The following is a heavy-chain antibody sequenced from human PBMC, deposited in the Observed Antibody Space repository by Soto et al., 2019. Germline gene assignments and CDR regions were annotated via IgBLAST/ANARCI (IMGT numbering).Heavy chain of an antibody. CDR1: GFTFSSYA. J-gene: IGHJ5*02. CDR3: AKPGFRYDSSGYYSWFDH. Sequence: GGSLRLSCAASGFTFSSYAMSWVRQAPGKGLEWVSAISGSGGSTYYADSVKGRFTISRDNSKNTLYLQMNSLRAEDTAVYYCAKPGFRYDSSGYYSWFDHWGKGTLVTVS. CDR2: ISGSGGST. V-gene: IGHV3-23*01. D-gene: IGHD3-22*01.